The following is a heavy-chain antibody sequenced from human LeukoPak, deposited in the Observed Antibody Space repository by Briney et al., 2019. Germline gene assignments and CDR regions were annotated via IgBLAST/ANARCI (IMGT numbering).Heavy chain of an antibody. J-gene: IGHJ6*03. V-gene: IGHV3-53*01. CDR3: ARVGGNAYYYMDV. Sequence: GGSLRLSCAASGFTVSSNYMTWVRQAPGKGLQWVSVIYSSGTTYYADSVKGRFTISRDNSKNTLYLQMNSLRAEDTAVYYCARVGGNAYYYMDVWGKGTTVTVSS. CDR1: GFTVSSNY. D-gene: IGHD4-23*01. CDR2: IYSSGTT.